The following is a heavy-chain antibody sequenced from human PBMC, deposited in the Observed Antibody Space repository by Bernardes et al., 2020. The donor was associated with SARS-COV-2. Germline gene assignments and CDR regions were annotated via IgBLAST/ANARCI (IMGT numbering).Heavy chain of an antibody. J-gene: IGHJ6*02. V-gene: IGHV3-74*01. CDR2: INSDASNT. Sequence: GGSLRLSCAASGFTSSSYWMHWVRQAPGKGRVWVSRINSDASNTIYADSVKGRFTISRDSSKNTVYLQMDSLRGEDTAVYFCARKTGHDYGMDVWGQGTTVTVS. D-gene: IGHD3-10*01. CDR3: ARKTGHDYGMDV. CDR1: GFTSSSYW.